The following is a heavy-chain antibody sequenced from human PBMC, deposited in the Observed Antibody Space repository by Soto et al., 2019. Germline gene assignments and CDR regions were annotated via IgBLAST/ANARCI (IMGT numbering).Heavy chain of an antibody. CDR2: LYWDETR. Sequence: QITLKESSPTLVKPTQTLTLTCSFSGFSLYSGGVGVGWIRQPPGKALEWLALLYWDETRRFNPSLKNTLTIAKDTFENLVALTMTDMGPVDTGTYFCAHYTTNTYFDVWGKGTTVTVSS. CDR1: GFSLYSGGVG. CDR3: AHYTTNTYFDV. D-gene: IGHD1-1*01. V-gene: IGHV2-5*02. J-gene: IGHJ6*04.